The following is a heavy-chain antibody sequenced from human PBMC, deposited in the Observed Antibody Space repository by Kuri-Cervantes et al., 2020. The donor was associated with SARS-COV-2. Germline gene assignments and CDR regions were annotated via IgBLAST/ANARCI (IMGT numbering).Heavy chain of an antibody. CDR1: GFTFGSYA. V-gene: IGHV3-30-3*01. CDR3: ARDSGMIVVVIGAFDI. Sequence: GESLKISCAASGFTFGSYAMHWVRQAPGKGLEWVAVISYDGSNKYYADSVKGRFTISRDNSKNTLYLQMNSLRAEDTAVYYCARDSGMIVVVIGAFDIWGQGTMVTVSS. D-gene: IGHD3-22*01. J-gene: IGHJ3*02. CDR2: ISYDGSNK.